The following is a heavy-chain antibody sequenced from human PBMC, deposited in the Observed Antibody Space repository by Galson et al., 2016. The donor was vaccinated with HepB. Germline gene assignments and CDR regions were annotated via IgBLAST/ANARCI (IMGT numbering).Heavy chain of an antibody. J-gene: IGHJ4*02. CDR1: GDSVSSDRAS. D-gene: IGHD6-19*01. CDR2: TEYRAKWLR. CDR3: ARDAYVAATGGDGFDY. V-gene: IGHV6-1*01. Sequence: CAISGDSVSSDRASWNWIRRTPSRGLEWLGKTEYRAKWLREYATSVKGRITINPDTAKNQFSLQLTSVTPEDTAVYYCARDAYVAATGGDGFDYWGQGILVTVSS.